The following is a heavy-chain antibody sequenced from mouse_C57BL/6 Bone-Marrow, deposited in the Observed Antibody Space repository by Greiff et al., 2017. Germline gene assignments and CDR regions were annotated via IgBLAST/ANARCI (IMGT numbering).Heavy chain of an antibody. J-gene: IGHJ2*01. V-gene: IGHV1-4*01. CDR3: ARGGPKGVFDY. CDR2: INPSSGYT. Sequence: QVQLQQSGAELARPGASVKMSCKASGYTFTSYTMHWVKPRPGQGLEWIGYINPSSGYTKYNQKFKDKATLTADKSSSTAYMQLSSLTSEDSAVYYCARGGPKGVFDYWGQGTTLTVSS. CDR1: GYTFTSYT.